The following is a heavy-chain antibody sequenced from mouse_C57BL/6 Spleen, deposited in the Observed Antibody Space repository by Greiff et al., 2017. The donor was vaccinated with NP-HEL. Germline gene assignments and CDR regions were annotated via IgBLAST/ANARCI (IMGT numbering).Heavy chain of an antibody. D-gene: IGHD2-14*01. Sequence: DVKLVESGGGLVKPGGSLKLSCAASGFTFSDYGMHWVRQAPEKGLEWVAYISSGSSTIYYADTVKGRFTISRDNAKNTLFLQMTSLRSEDTAMYYCARPAGRGTGYFDYWGQGTTLTVSS. J-gene: IGHJ2*01. CDR2: ISSGSSTI. V-gene: IGHV5-17*01. CDR1: GFTFSDYG. CDR3: ARPAGRGTGYFDY.